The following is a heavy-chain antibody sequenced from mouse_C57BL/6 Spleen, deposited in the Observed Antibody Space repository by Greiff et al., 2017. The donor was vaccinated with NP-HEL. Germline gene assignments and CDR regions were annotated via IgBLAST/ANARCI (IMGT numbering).Heavy chain of an antibody. CDR3: VRPTLYDYDEFAY. D-gene: IGHD2-4*01. CDR1: GFSFNTYA. V-gene: IGHV10-1*01. CDR2: IRSKSNNYAT. J-gene: IGHJ3*01. Sequence: VQLKESGGGLVQPKGSLKLSCAASGFSFNTYAMNWVRQAPGKGLEWVARIRSKSNNYATYYADSVKDRFTISRDDSESMLYLQMNNLKTEDTAMYYCVRPTLYDYDEFAYWGQGTLVTVSA.